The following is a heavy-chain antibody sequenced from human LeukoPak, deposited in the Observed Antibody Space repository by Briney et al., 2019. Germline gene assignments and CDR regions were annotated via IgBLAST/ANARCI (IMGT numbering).Heavy chain of an antibody. CDR2: IYYSGST. J-gene: IGHJ5*02. CDR1: GGSISSSSYY. CDR3: ARRSSPRYCSGGSCSDT. V-gene: IGHV4-39*01. D-gene: IGHD2-15*01. Sequence: PSETLSLTCNVPGGSISSSSYYWGWIRQPPGKGLEWIGTIYYSGSTYYNPSLKSRVTISVDTSKNQFSLKLSFVTAADTAVYYCARRSSPRYCSGGSCSDTWGQGTLVTVSS.